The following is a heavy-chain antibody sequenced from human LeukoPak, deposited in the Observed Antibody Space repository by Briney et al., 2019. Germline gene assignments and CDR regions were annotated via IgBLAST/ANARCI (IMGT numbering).Heavy chain of an antibody. CDR3: ARGGSYGVY. Sequence: GGSLRLSCAASGFTFSRNWMHWGRQVPRKGLVWVSRVNPDGSSTTYADSVKGRFTSSRDNAKNTLYLQMNRLKAEDTAVYYCARGGSYGVYWGQGILVTTSS. D-gene: IGHD3-16*01. CDR1: GFTFSRNW. CDR2: VNPDGSST. V-gene: IGHV3-74*01. J-gene: IGHJ4*02.